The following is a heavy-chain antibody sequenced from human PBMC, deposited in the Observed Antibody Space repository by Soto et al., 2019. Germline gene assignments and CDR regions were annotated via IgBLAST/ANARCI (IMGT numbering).Heavy chain of an antibody. J-gene: IGHJ4*02. CDR3: SRSWDMGSGYYHYYFDY. CDR2: ISWDGTTA. CDR1: GFPIDDYT. Sequence: GGSLRLSCAASGFPIDDYTMHWVRQAPGKGLEWISLISWDGTTAYYADSVKGRFTISRDNSRNSLFLQMNSLRTEDSALYYCSRSWDMGSGYYHYYFDYWGQGTLVTVPQ. D-gene: IGHD3-22*01. V-gene: IGHV3-43*01.